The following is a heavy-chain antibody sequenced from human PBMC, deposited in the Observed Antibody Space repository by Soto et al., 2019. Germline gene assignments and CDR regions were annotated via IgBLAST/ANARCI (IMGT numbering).Heavy chain of an antibody. V-gene: IGHV3-74*01. J-gene: IGHJ6*02. D-gene: IGHD3-16*01. CDR1: GFTFSSYW. CDR3: AREGPGWGGMDV. CDR2: INSDGSST. Sequence: AGGSLRLSCAASGFTFSSYWMHWVRQAPGKGLVWVSRINSDGSSTSYADSVKGRFTISRDNAKNTLYLQMNSLRAEDTAVYYCAREGPGWGGMDVWGQGTTVTVSS.